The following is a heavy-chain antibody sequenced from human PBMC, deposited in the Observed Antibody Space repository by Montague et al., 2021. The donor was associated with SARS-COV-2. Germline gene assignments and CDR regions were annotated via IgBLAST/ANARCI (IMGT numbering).Heavy chain of an antibody. Sequence: SLRLSCAASGFIYDDYAMHWVRQAPGKGLEWVSGINWNSGTRAYADSVKGRFTISRDNTKRSLYLQMNSLTTDDTAFYYCVKDIGASFITRVSFEDWGQGILVTVSS. CDR2: INWNSGTR. V-gene: IGHV3-9*01. D-gene: IGHD1-20*01. J-gene: IGHJ4*02. CDR1: GFIYDDYA. CDR3: VKDIGASFITRVSFED.